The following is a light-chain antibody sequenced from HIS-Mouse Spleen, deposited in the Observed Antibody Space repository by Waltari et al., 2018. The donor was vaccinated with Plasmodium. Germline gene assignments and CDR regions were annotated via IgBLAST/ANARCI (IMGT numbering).Light chain of an antibody. J-gene: IGLJ2*01. CDR1: ALPKHY. CDR3: QSADSSGTYRV. CDR2: KDS. Sequence: SYELTQPPSVSVSPGQTARITCSGDALPKHYAYCYQQKPGEAPVLVIYKDSERPSGIPERFSGSSSGTTVTLTISGVQEEDEADYYCQSADSSGTYRVFGGGTKLTVL. V-gene: IGLV3-25*03.